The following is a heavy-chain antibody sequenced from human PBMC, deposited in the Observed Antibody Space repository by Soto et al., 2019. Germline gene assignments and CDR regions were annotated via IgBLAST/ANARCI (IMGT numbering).Heavy chain of an antibody. D-gene: IGHD3-22*01. CDR2: INPSGGST. CDR3: ARDSPPHLSYYDSSGYTDY. V-gene: IGHV1-46*03. Sequence: ASVKLSCKASGYTFTSNYMHWVRQAPGQGLDWMGIINPSGGSTSYAQKFQGRVTMTRDTSTSTVYMELSSLRSEDTAVYYCARDSPPHLSYYDSSGYTDYWGQGTLVTVSS. CDR1: GYTFTSNY. J-gene: IGHJ4*02.